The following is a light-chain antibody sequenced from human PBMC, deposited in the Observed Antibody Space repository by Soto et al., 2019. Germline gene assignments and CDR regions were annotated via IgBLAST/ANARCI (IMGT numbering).Light chain of an antibody. CDR2: DVN. V-gene: IGLV2-14*03. J-gene: IGLJ1*01. CDR3: TSYTSSFTYV. Sequence: QSALTQPASVSGSPGQSIAVSCTGTSSDVGAYNFVSWYQHHPGKAPKLIIYDVNNRPSGVSDRFSGSKSGNTASLTISGLQAEDEADYYCTSYTSSFTYVFGLGTKVTVL. CDR1: SSDVGAYNF.